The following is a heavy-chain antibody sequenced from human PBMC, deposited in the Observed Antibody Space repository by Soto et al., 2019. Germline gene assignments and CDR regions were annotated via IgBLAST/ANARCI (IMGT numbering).Heavy chain of an antibody. CDR3: ARGRIILGTTDSFDN. V-gene: IGHV1-69*01. J-gene: IGHJ4*02. CDR1: GGTFTNYA. D-gene: IGHD1-1*01. CDR2: YVPMSGTA. Sequence: QVQLVQSGGEVKKPGSSGKVSCKASGGTFTNYAVNWVRQAPGQGLEGVGGYVPMSGTATHAKQLQGRVTFTADESTSTAYMELSSLRSEDTAVYYCARGRIILGTTDSFDNWGQGTLVTVSS.